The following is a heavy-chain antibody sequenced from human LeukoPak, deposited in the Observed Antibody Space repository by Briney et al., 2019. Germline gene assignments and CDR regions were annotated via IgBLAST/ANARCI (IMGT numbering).Heavy chain of an antibody. CDR1: GFTFSSYG. J-gene: IGHJ4*02. V-gene: IGHV3-30*18. CDR3: AKEGGLRSPAFYDY. Sequence: GGSLRLSRAASGFTFSSYGMHWVRQAPGKGLEWVAVISYDGSNKYYADSVKGRFTISRDNSKNTLYLQMNSLRAEDTAVYYCAKEGGLRSPAFYDYWGQGTLVTVSS. D-gene: IGHD4-17*01. CDR2: ISYDGSNK.